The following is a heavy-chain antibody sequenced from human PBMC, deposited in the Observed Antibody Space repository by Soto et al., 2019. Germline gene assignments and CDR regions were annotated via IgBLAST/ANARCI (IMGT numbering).Heavy chain of an antibody. CDR2: LNPNTGDS. CDR3: ARRAETNGWNGFGADKYYFDF. Sequence: ASVKVSCKASGFTFTSYDIYWVRQATGQGLEWMGWLNPNTGDSGYAQKFQGRITVTSDTSINTVHMELSSLRSEDTAVYYCARRAETNGWNGFGADKYYFDFWGQGTLVTVSS. CDR1: GFTFTSYD. V-gene: IGHV1-8*01. J-gene: IGHJ4*02. D-gene: IGHD1-1*01.